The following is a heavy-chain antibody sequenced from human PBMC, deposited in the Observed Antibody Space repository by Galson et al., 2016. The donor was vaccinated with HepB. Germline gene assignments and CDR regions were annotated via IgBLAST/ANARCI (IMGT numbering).Heavy chain of an antibody. CDR2: IYSDGSA. CDR1: GFVVSTKY. CDR3: AREKGYLTNWFFDL. V-gene: IGHV3-66*02. J-gene: IGHJ2*01. D-gene: IGHD3-16*02. Sequence: SLRLSCAASGFVVSTKYMSWVRQAPGQGLEWVSVIYSDGSAYYADSVKGRFTISRDISKNMVDLQMNNLRAEDTAVYYCAREKGYLTNWFFDLWGRGTLVTVSS.